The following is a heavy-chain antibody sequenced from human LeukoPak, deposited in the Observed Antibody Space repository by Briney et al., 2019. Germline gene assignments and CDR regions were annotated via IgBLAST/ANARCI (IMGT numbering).Heavy chain of an antibody. CDR2: ISGSGGST. J-gene: IGHJ4*02. D-gene: IGHD6-19*01. Sequence: GGSLRFSCAASGFTFSSYAMTWVRQAPGKGLVWVSAISGSGGSTYYVDSVKGRFTISRDNSKNTLYLQMNSLRAEDTAVYYCAKGPGSSGWFIDYWGQGTLVTVSS. CDR1: GFTFSSYA. V-gene: IGHV3-23*01. CDR3: AKGPGSSGWFIDY.